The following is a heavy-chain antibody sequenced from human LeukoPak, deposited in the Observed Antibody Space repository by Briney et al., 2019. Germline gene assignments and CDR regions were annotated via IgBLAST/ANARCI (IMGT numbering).Heavy chain of an antibody. J-gene: IGHJ4*02. Sequence: GGSLRLSCTASGFTFSTYSMLWVRQAPGKGLEYVSSISSNGGSTYYANSVKGRFTISRDNSKNTLYLQMGGLRAEDMAVYYCAREGWLQSSDYWGQGTLVTVSS. CDR3: AREGWLQSSDY. CDR1: GFTFSTYS. CDR2: ISSNGGST. V-gene: IGHV3-64*01. D-gene: IGHD5-24*01.